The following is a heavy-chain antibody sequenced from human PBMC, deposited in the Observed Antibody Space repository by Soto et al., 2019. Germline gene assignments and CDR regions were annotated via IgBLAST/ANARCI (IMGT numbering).Heavy chain of an antibody. V-gene: IGHV1-58*02. CDR1: GFDFGSFG. J-gene: IGHJ4*03. CDR3: STGRPDIAIGWPA. D-gene: IGHD2-15*01. CDR2: IVVGNGNT. Sequence: SVKVSCKASGFDFGSFGMQWVRQAHGQGLEWIGWIVVGNGNTNYAPQFRGRVTITRDMSTRTTYIDLYNLRSEDTAVYFCSTGRPDIAIGWPAWGQGTLVTVSS.